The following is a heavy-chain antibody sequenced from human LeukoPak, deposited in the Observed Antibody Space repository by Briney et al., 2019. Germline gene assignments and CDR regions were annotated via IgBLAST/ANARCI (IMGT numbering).Heavy chain of an antibody. CDR1: GGSISSSSYY. Sequence: ALETLSLTCTVSGGSISSSSYYWGWIRQPPGKGLEWIGSIYYSGSTYYNPSLKSRVTISVGTSKNQFSLKLSSVTAADTAVYYCARHRTIVGAGGAFDIWGQGTMVTVSS. D-gene: IGHD1-26*01. CDR3: ARHRTIVGAGGAFDI. V-gene: IGHV4-39*01. CDR2: IYYSGST. J-gene: IGHJ3*02.